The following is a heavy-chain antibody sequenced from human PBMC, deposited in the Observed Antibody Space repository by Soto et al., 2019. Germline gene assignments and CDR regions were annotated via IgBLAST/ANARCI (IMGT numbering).Heavy chain of an antibody. CDR3: ARFDVVPAAIDGMDV. J-gene: IGHJ6*02. CDR2: INPNSGGT. D-gene: IGHD2-2*01. CDR1: GYTFTHFY. Sequence: ASVKVSCKASGYTFTHFYITWVRQAPGQGLEWMGWINPNSGGTNYAQKFQGRVTMTRDTSISTAYMELSRLRSNDTAVYYCARFDVVPAAIDGMDVWGQGTTVTVSS. V-gene: IGHV1-2*02.